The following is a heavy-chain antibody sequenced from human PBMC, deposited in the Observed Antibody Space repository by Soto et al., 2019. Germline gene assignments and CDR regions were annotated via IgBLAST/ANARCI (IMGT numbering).Heavy chain of an antibody. CDR3: AVASGYNWFDP. CDR2: IYHSGST. CDR1: GGSISSSNW. Sequence: SETLSLTCAVSGGSISSSNWWSWVRQPPGKGLEWIGEIYHSGSTNYNPSLKSRVTISVDTSKNQFSLKLSSVTAADTAVYYCAVASGYNWFDPWGQGTLVTVSS. V-gene: IGHV4-4*02. D-gene: IGHD3-3*01. J-gene: IGHJ5*02.